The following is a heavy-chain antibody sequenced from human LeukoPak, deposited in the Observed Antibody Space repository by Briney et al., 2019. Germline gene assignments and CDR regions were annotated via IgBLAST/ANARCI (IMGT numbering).Heavy chain of an antibody. Sequence: GGSLRLSCVASDFTFSTYDMTWVRQAPGKGLEWVSSIGDSGRYIFTADSMRGRFTISRDNSANTLYLQMYSLRVDDTATYFCAGKLPGATYYFDSWGQGTLVTVSS. V-gene: IGHV3-23*01. D-gene: IGHD2-21*01. CDR3: AGKLPGATYYFDS. CDR2: IGDSGRYI. J-gene: IGHJ4*02. CDR1: DFTFSTYD.